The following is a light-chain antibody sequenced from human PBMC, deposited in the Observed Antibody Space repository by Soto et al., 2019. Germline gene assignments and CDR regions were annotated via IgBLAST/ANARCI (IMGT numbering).Light chain of an antibody. Sequence: QSALTQPASVSGSPGQSITISCTGTSSDVGDYKYVSWYQQHPGKAPKLMIYEVTNRPSGVSNRFSGSKSGNTASLTISRLQAEDEANYYCSSYTSSSTLVFGGGTQLTVL. CDR2: EVT. J-gene: IGLJ3*02. V-gene: IGLV2-14*01. CDR1: SSDVGDYKY. CDR3: SSYTSSSTLV.